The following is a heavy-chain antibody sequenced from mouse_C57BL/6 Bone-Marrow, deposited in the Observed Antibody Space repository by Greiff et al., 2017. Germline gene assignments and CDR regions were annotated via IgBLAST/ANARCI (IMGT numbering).Heavy chain of an antibody. CDR1: GFNIKNTY. Sequence: EVQLQQSVAELVRPGASVKLSCTASGFNIKNTYMHWVKQRPEQGLEWIGRIDPANGNTKYAPKFQGKATITADTSSNTAYLQLSSLTSEDTAIYYCARLFITTVVATSREDYWGQGTSVTVSS. J-gene: IGHJ4*01. V-gene: IGHV14-3*01. CDR2: IDPANGNT. D-gene: IGHD1-1*01. CDR3: ARLFITTVVATSREDY.